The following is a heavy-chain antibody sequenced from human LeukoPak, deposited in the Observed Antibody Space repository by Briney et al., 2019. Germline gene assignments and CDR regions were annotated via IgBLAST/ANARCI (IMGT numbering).Heavy chain of an antibody. Sequence: SETLSLTCSVSGGSISSGDYYWSWIRQSPEKGLEWIGFIYYSGSVFYNPSLKSRLAISVDSSVNQFSLTLTSVTAADTAVYYCARGGRFCAAGSCNPNWFAPWGQGTLVTVSS. CDR1: GGSISSGDYY. J-gene: IGHJ5*02. D-gene: IGHD2-15*01. V-gene: IGHV4-30-4*01. CDR2: IYYSGSV. CDR3: ARGGRFCAAGSCNPNWFAP.